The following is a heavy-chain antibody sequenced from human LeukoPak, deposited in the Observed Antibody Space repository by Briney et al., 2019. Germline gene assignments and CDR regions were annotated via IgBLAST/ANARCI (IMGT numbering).Heavy chain of an antibody. CDR1: GDSISSYY. V-gene: IGHV4-59*01. J-gene: IGHJ6*03. Sequence: PSETLSLTCTVSGDSISSYYWSWIRQPPGKGLEWIGYIYYSGSTNYNPSLKSRVTISVDTSKNQFSLKLSSVTAADTAVYYCGRVGTPYFYMGGWGKGTTVTVSS. D-gene: IGHD1-26*01. CDR3: GRVGTPYFYMGG. CDR2: IYYSGST.